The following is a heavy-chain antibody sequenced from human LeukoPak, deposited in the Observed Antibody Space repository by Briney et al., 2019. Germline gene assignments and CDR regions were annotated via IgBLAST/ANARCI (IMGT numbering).Heavy chain of an antibody. CDR1: GGSFSGYY. CDR2: INHSGST. V-gene: IGHV4-34*01. CDR3: ASHDYGDTEYFQH. Sequence: SETLSLTCAVYGGSFSGYYWSWIRQPPGKGLEWIGEINHSGSTNYNPSLKSRVTISVDTSKNQFSLKLSSVTAADTAVYYCASHDYGDTEYFQHWGQGTLVTVSS. J-gene: IGHJ1*01. D-gene: IGHD4-17*01.